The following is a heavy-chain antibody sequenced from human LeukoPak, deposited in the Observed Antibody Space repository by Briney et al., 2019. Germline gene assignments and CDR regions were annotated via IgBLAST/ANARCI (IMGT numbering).Heavy chain of an antibody. CDR1: GYTFTSYY. V-gene: IGHV1-46*01. Sequence: VASVKVSCKASGYTFTSYYMHWVRQAPGQGLEWMGIINPSGGSTSYAQKFQGRVTMTRDMSTSTVYMELSSLRSEDTAVYYCAADYYDSSGYGLFDYWGQGTLVTVSS. J-gene: IGHJ4*02. CDR3: AADYYDSSGYGLFDY. CDR2: INPSGGST. D-gene: IGHD3-22*01.